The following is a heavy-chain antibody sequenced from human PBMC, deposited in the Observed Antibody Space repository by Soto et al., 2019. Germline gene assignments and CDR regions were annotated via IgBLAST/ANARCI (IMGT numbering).Heavy chain of an antibody. D-gene: IGHD6-13*01. Sequence: GGSLRLSCAASGFIFSNYDIHWVRQAPGKGLEWVAVISYDGRNEYYADSVKGRFTISRDNSKNTVYMQMNSLKAEDTAVYYCARDSRDSRSWYLREDAFHVWGQGTMVTVSS. CDR1: GFIFSNYD. CDR2: ISYDGRNE. V-gene: IGHV3-30*04. CDR3: ARDSRDSRSWYLREDAFHV. J-gene: IGHJ3*01.